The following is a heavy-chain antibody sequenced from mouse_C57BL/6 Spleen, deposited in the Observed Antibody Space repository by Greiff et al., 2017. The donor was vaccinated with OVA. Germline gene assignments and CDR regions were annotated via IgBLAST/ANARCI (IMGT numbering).Heavy chain of an antibody. CDR2: INPSNGGT. V-gene: IGHV1-53*01. CDR1: GYTFTSYW. D-gene: IGHD2-4*01. CDR3: ARSTHEGAVYYDYDEGLAY. Sequence: QVQLQQPGTELVKPGASVKLSCKASGYTFTSYWMHWVKQRPGQGLEWIGNINPSNGGTNYNEKFKSKATLTVDKSSSTAYMQLSSLTSEDSAVYYCARSTHEGAVYYDYDEGLAYWGQGTLVTVSA. J-gene: IGHJ3*01.